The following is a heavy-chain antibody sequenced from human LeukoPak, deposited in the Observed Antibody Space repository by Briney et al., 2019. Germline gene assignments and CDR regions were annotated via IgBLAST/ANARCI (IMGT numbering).Heavy chain of an antibody. CDR2: ISGSGGST. J-gene: IGHJ3*02. V-gene: IGHV3-23*01. Sequence: GGSLRLSCAASGFTFSSYAMSWVRQAPGKGLEWVSAISGSGGSTYYADSVKGRFTISRDNSKNTLYLQMNSLRAEDTAVYYCAKELIVVVPAASYAFDIWGQGTMVTVSS. CDR1: GFTFSSYA. D-gene: IGHD2-2*01. CDR3: AKELIVVVPAASYAFDI.